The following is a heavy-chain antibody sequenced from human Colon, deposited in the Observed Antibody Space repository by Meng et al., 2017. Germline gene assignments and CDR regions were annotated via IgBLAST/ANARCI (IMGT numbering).Heavy chain of an antibody. D-gene: IGHD6-19*01. CDR3: VRSSGWVRTGFDP. J-gene: IGHJ5*02. CDR2: IGHSGIT. CDR1: GGSISTSGYY. Sequence: QPQLQESGPGLAKPSEALSPTVSVSGGSISTSGYYWGWIRQPPGKGLEWIGSIGHSGITYYTPSLKSRVTVSIDTSKSQFSLKLTSVTAADTAVYYCVRSSGWVRTGFDPWGQGTLVTVSS. V-gene: IGHV4-39*01.